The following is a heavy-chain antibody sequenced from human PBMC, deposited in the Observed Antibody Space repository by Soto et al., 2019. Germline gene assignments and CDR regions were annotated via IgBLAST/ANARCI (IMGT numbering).Heavy chain of an antibody. J-gene: IGHJ2*01. CDR1: GDSFSNYA. CDR2: IIPVFDTA. Sequence: QVQLVQSGAEVKKPGSSVKVSCKASGDSFSNYAISWVRQAPGQGLEWMGGIIPVFDTANYAQKFQGRVTVTADESTGTVYMEMSSLRSEDTAVYYCARELWYYDSSGYTVAWYFDLWGRGTVVTVSS. D-gene: IGHD3-22*01. V-gene: IGHV1-69*01. CDR3: ARELWYYDSSGYTVAWYFDL.